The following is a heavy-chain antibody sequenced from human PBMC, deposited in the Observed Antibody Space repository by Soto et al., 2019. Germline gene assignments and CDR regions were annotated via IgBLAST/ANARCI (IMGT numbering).Heavy chain of an antibody. D-gene: IGHD6-6*01. CDR2: IYYSGST. Sequence: SETLSLTCTVSGGSISSYYWSWIRQPPGKGLEWIGYIYYSGSTNYNPSLKSRVTISVDTSKNQFSLKLSSVTAADTAVYYCARHEEDSSRPYFDYWGQGTLVTVSS. CDR3: ARHEEDSSRPYFDY. V-gene: IGHV4-59*01. J-gene: IGHJ4*02. CDR1: GGSISSYY.